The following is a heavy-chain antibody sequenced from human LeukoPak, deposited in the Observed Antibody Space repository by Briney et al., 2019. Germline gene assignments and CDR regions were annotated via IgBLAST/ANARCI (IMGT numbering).Heavy chain of an antibody. J-gene: IGHJ4*02. CDR1: GGSISSSSYY. CDR2: IYYSGGT. D-gene: IGHD3-10*01. CDR3: ARDFPLWFGELFPDY. Sequence: SETLSLTCTVSGGSISSSSYYWGWLRQPPGKGLEWIGSIYYSGGTYYNPSLKSRVTISVDTSKNQFSLKLSSVTAADTAVYYCARDFPLWFGELFPDYWGQGTLVTVSS. V-gene: IGHV4-39*07.